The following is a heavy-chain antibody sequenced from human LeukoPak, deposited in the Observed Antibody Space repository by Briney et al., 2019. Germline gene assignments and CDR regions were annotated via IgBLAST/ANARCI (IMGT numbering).Heavy chain of an antibody. Sequence: GESLKISCQASGFNFTNFWIAWVRQMPGKGLEWMGVIYPKDSTTKYNPSVQGQVTMSLDQRSRTAYLQWDSLKASDTAMYFCARQAPYYIRLPGDDAFDIWGQGAMVTVSS. J-gene: IGHJ3*02. CDR3: ARQAPYYIRLPGDDAFDI. D-gene: IGHD3-10*01. CDR2: IYPKDSTT. CDR1: GFNFTNFW. V-gene: IGHV5-51*01.